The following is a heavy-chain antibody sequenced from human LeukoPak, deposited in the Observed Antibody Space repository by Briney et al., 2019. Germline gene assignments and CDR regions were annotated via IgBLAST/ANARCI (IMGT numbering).Heavy chain of an antibody. V-gene: IGHV3-11*01. D-gene: IGHD3-16*01. CDR3: AKDRTRIMITFGDHTLYYFDY. CDR2: ISSSGSTI. Sequence: GGSLRLSCAASGFTFSDYYMSWIRQAPGKGLEWVSYISSSGSTIKYADSVKGRFTISRDNAKNSLYLQMNSLRAEDTAVYYCAKDRTRIMITFGDHTLYYFDYWGQGTLVTVSS. CDR1: GFTFSDYY. J-gene: IGHJ4*02.